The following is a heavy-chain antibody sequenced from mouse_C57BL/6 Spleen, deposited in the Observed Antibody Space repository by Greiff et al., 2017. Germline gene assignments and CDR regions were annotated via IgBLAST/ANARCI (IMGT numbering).Heavy chain of an antibody. CDR3: AGVTRGLGYAMDY. CDR2: INPSNGGT. V-gene: IGHV1-53*01. Sequence: VQLQQPGTELVKPGASVKLSCKASGYTFTSYWMHWVKQRPGQGLEWIGNINPSNGGTNYNEKFKSKATLTVDKSSSTAYMQLSSLTSEDSAVYYCAGVTRGLGYAMDYWGQGTSVTVSS. D-gene: IGHD2-2*01. J-gene: IGHJ4*01. CDR1: GYTFTSYW.